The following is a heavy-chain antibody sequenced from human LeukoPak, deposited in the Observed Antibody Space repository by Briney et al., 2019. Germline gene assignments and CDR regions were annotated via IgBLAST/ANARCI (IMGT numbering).Heavy chain of an antibody. CDR2: IWYDGSNK. CDR3: ARAGQGRYYDSSGCYKLDY. CDR1: GFTFSSYG. J-gene: IGHJ4*02. V-gene: IGHV3-33*01. Sequence: RPGGSLRLSCAASGFTFSSYGMHWVRQAPGKGLEWVAVIWYDGSNKYYADSVKGRFTISRDNSKNTLYLQMNSLRAEDTAVYYCARAGQGRYYDSSGCYKLDYWGQGTLVTVSS. D-gene: IGHD3-22*01.